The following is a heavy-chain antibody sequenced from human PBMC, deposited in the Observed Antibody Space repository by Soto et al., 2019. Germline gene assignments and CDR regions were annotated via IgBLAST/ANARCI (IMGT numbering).Heavy chain of an antibody. V-gene: IGHV1-8*01. Sequence: ASVKVSCKAYGYTFIDFDINWVRQAAGQGLEWMGWMNPNIGNTAYAQKFQGRLTLTRDTSISAAYMDLSSLTSEDTAVYYCARGFSSYSDFWAQGTLVTVSS. CDR2: MNPNIGNT. D-gene: IGHD6-13*01. CDR1: GYTFIDFD. J-gene: IGHJ4*02. CDR3: ARGFSSYSDF.